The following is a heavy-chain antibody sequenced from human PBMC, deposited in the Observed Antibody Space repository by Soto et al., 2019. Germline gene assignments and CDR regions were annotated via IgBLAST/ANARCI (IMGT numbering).Heavy chain of an antibody. J-gene: IGHJ4*02. CDR2: ISGYNGYT. D-gene: IGHD3-16*02. V-gene: IGHV1-18*01. Sequence: ASVKVSCKASGYTFSSYGITWVRQAPGQGLEWMGWISGYNGYTNYAQKFQDRVTVATDTSTTTAYLKLRSLTSDDTAVYYCARDRRDYVWGSYRSYFDYWGQGTQVTVSS. CDR3: ARDRRDYVWGSYRSYFDY. CDR1: GYTFSSYG.